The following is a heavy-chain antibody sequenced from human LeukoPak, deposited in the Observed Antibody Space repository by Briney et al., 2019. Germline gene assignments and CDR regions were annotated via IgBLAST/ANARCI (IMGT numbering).Heavy chain of an antibody. J-gene: IGHJ5*02. CDR2: IRGTGSST. CDR1: GFTVSSNY. D-gene: IGHD3-22*01. CDR3: AKGSSGYYYDNWFDP. Sequence: GGSLRLSCAASGFTVSSNYMSWVRQAPGKGLEWVSVIRGTGSSTYYADSVKGRFTISRDNSKNTLYLQMSRLSAEDTAVYYCAKGSSGYYYDNWFDPWGQGTLVTVSS. V-gene: IGHV3-23*01.